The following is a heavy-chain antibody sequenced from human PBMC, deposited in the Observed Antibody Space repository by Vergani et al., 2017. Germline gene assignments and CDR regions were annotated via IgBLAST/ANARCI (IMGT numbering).Heavy chain of an antibody. CDR3: ARDDARDQLLRWGMDV. Sequence: QVQLVQSGAELKKPGASVRVSCKASGYTFSDYYIHWVRQAPGQGPEWLGWMNPDDGDTMYAEKFKGRVTMTRVTSLSTGYMDLTRLISDDTAVYYCARDDARDQLLRWGMDVWGQGTTVTVSS. V-gene: IGHV1-2*02. D-gene: IGHD2-2*01. J-gene: IGHJ6*02. CDR1: GYTFSDYY. CDR2: MNPDDGDT.